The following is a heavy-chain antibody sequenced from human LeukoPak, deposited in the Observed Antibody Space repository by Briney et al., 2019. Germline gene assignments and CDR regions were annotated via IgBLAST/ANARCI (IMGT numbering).Heavy chain of an antibody. CDR3: AALGGPGIAAAGIDY. D-gene: IGHD6-13*01. Sequence: SETPSLTCTVSGNSVTSYYWSWIRQPPGKGLEWIGYGDHFGGAIYNPSLKSRVTISVDTSKNQFSLKLSSVTAADTAVYYCAALGGPGIAAAGIDYWGQGTLVTVSS. CDR1: GNSVTSYY. CDR2: GDHFGGA. J-gene: IGHJ4*02. V-gene: IGHV4-4*08.